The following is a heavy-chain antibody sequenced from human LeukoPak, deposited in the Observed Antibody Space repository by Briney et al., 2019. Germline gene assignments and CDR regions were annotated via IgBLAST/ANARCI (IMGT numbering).Heavy chain of an antibody. CDR2: IYTSGST. CDR1: GGSISGYY. Sequence: SETLSLTCTVSGGSISGYYRSWIRQPAGKGLEWIGRIYTSGSTNYNPSLKSRVTMSVDTSKNQFSLKLSSVTAADTAVYYCARDRDFWSGYYIYDATNWFDPWGQGTLVTVSS. V-gene: IGHV4-4*07. D-gene: IGHD3-3*01. J-gene: IGHJ5*02. CDR3: ARDRDFWSGYYIYDATNWFDP.